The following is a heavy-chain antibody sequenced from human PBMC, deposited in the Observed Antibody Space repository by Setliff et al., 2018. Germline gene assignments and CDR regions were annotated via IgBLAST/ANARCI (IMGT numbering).Heavy chain of an antibody. J-gene: IGHJ4*02. CDR3: ATGLGQYFDY. Sequence: GGSLRLSCAGSGIDFTNAWMNWVRQAPGKGLEWVGRVKAEVDGGTIEYAAPVKGRFIISRDDSKNLVFLQMNSLKTEDTAVYYCATGLGQYFDYWGQGSLVTVSS. CDR1: GIDFTNAW. CDR2: VKAEVDGGTI. V-gene: IGHV3-15*07. D-gene: IGHD3-9*01.